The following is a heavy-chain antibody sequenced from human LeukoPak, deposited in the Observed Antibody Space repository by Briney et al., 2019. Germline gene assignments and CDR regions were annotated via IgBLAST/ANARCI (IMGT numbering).Heavy chain of an antibody. CDR3: ARDPAPYSGYDRYYFDY. D-gene: IGHD5-12*01. Sequence: SETLSLTCTVSGGSISSSSYYWGWIRQPPGKGLEWIGSIYYSGSTYYNPSLKSRVTISVDTSKNQFSLKLSSVTAADTAVYYCARDPAPYSGYDRYYFDYWGQGTLVTVSS. J-gene: IGHJ4*02. CDR1: GGSISSSSYY. V-gene: IGHV4-39*07. CDR2: IYYSGST.